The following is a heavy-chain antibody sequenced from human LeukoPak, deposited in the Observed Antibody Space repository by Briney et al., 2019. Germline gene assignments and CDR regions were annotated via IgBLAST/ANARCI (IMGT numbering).Heavy chain of an antibody. CDR2: ISSSGRTT. CDR3: ARVAAVAGLYNWFDP. CDR1: GFSFSSYE. Sequence: GGSLRLSCAASGFSFSSYEMHWVRQAPGKGLEWVSYISSSGRTTYYADSVKGRFTISRDNAKNSLYLQVNSLRAEDTAVYYCARVAAVAGLYNWFDPWGQGTLVTVSS. J-gene: IGHJ5*02. D-gene: IGHD6-19*01. V-gene: IGHV3-48*03.